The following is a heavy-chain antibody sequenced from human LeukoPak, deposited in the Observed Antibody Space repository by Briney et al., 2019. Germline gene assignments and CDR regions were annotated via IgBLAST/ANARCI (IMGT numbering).Heavy chain of an antibody. CDR2: IWYDGSNK. CDR1: GFTFSSYG. V-gene: IGHV3-33*01. Sequence: PGGSLRLSCAASGFTFSSYGMHWVRQASGKGLEWVAVIWYDGSNKYYADSVKGRFTISRDNSKNTLYLQMNSLRAEDTAVYYCARATYYYDSSGYLNYWGQGTLVTVSS. J-gene: IGHJ4*02. CDR3: ARATYYYDSSGYLNY. D-gene: IGHD3-22*01.